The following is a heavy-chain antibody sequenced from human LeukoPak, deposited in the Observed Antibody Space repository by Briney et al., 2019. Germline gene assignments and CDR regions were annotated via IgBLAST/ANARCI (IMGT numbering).Heavy chain of an antibody. CDR2: IYYSGMT. V-gene: IGHV4-59*08. J-gene: IGHJ4*02. CDR3: ARRYCSGGSCYPRHFDF. D-gene: IGHD2-15*01. CDR1: GESFSNYY. Sequence: PSETLSLTCAVYGESFSNYYWSWIRQPPGKGLEWIGYIYYSGMTNYNPSLKSRVTMSVDTSKNQFSLNLNSATAADTAVYYCARRYCSGGSCYPRHFDFWGQGTLVTVSS.